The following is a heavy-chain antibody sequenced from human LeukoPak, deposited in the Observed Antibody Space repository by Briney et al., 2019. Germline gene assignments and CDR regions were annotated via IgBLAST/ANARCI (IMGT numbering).Heavy chain of an antibody. D-gene: IGHD6-13*01. V-gene: IGHV4-34*01. J-gene: IGHJ4*02. CDR2: INHSGST. CDR1: GGSFSGYY. Sequence: SETLSLTCVVYGGSFSGYYWSWIRQPPGKGLEWIGEINHSGSTNYNPSLKSRVTISLDTSKNQFSLKLSSVTAADTAVYYCARAWGSSWSFDYWGQGTLVTVSS. CDR3: ARAWGSSWSFDY.